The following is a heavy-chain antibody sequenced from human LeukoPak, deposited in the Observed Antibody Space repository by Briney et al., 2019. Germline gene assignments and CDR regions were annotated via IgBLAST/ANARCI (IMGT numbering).Heavy chain of an antibody. Sequence: ASVKVSCTATGYTFTGYYMHWVRQAPGRGLEWMGWINPNSGGTNDAQKFQGRVTMTRDTSISTAYMELSRLRSDDTAVYYCARGYRNWNDKVLAYWGQGTLVTVSS. CDR2: INPNSGGT. D-gene: IGHD1-1*01. CDR3: ARGYRNWNDKVLAY. V-gene: IGHV1-2*02. J-gene: IGHJ4*02. CDR1: GYTFTGYY.